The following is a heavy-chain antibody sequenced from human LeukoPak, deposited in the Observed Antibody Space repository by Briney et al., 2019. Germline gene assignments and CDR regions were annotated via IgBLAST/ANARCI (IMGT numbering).Heavy chain of an antibody. J-gene: IGHJ3*02. CDR2: ISSSSSYI. CDR1: GFTFSSYS. CDR3: ARVAWDGFDI. V-gene: IGHV3-21*01. Sequence: GGSLRLSCAASGFTFSSYSMNWVRQAPGKGLEWVSSISSSSSYIYYADSVKGRFTISRDNAKNSLYLQMNSLRAGDTAVYYCARVAWDGFDIWGQGTMVTVSS.